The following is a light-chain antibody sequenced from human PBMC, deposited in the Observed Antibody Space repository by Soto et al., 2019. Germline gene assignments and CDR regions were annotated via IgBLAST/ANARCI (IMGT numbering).Light chain of an antibody. V-gene: IGLV4-69*01. Sequence: QLVLTQSPSASACLGASVKLTCTLRSGHSSYAIAWHQQQPEKGPRYLMKLNSDGSHNKGDGIPDRFSGSSSGAERYLTISSLQSEDEADYYCQTWGTGTVVFGGGTKLTVL. CDR3: QTWGTGTVV. CDR2: LNSDGSH. CDR1: SGHSSYA. J-gene: IGLJ2*01.